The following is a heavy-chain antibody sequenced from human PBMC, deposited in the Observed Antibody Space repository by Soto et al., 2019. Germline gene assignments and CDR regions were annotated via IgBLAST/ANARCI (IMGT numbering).Heavy chain of an antibody. D-gene: IGHD3-10*01. V-gene: IGHV4-34*01. J-gene: IGHJ5*02. CDR1: GGSFSGYY. CDR3: ARATYYYGSGSYGFDP. CDR2: INHSGST. Sequence: QVQLQQWGAGLLKPSETLSLTCAVYGGSFSGYYWSWIRQPPGKGLEWIGEINHSGSTNYNPSLTSRATISVDTSKNQFALKLSSVTAADTAVYYCARATYYYGSGSYGFDPWGQGTLVTVSS.